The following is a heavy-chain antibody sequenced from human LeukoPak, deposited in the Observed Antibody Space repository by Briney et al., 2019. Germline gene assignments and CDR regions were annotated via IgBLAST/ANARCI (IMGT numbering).Heavy chain of an antibody. Sequence: SVKVSCKASGYTFTSYYMHWVRQAPGQGLDWVGRIIPVFGTATYAQKFQGRVTITADESTSTAYMELSSLRSEDTAVYYCARDDWMSDSSSWPNDYWGQGTLVTVSS. CDR1: GYTFTSYY. CDR2: IIPVFGTA. V-gene: IGHV1-69*13. CDR3: ARDDWMSDSSSWPNDY. J-gene: IGHJ4*02. D-gene: IGHD6-13*01.